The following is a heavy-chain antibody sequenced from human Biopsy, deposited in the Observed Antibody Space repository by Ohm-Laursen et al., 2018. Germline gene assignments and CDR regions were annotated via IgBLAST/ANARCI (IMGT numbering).Heavy chain of an antibody. V-gene: IGHV4-59*01. CDR2: IYYSGST. J-gene: IGHJ4*02. Sequence: GTLSLTCTVSDGSINSYYWNWIRQPPGKRLEWIGNIYYSGSTNFNPSLKSRVAISVDTSKNQFSLKLSSVTAADTAVYFCARGSSYGYDFDYWGQGTLVAVSS. D-gene: IGHD5-18*01. CDR1: DGSINSYY. CDR3: ARGSSYGYDFDY.